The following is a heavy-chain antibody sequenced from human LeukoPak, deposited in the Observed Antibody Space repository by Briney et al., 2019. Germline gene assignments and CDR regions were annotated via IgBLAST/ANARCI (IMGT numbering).Heavy chain of an antibody. J-gene: IGHJ4*02. D-gene: IGHD3-10*01. CDR3: ARDGPSAGMVRGVIRTT. V-gene: IGHV3-74*01. Sequence: PGGSLRLSCAASGFTFSNYWMHWVRQAPGKGLVWVSRINSDGSSTSYADSVKGRFTISRDNAKNTLYLQMNSLRAEDTAVYYCARDGPSAGMVRGVIRTTWGQGTLVTVSS. CDR2: INSDGSST. CDR1: GFTFSNYW.